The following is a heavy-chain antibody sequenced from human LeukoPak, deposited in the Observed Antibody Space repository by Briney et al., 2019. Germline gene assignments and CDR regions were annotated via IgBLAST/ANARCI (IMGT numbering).Heavy chain of an antibody. J-gene: IGHJ3*02. CDR2: ISAYNGDT. Sequence: ASVKVSCKSSGYTVTICGISWVWQAPGQGLEWMGWISAYNGDTNYEQKLQGRVTMTTDTSTSTAYMELRSLRSDDAAVYYCARDMVRGIISKHAFDIWRQGTMVTVSS. D-gene: IGHD3-10*01. V-gene: IGHV1-18*01. CDR1: GYTVTICG. CDR3: ARDMVRGIISKHAFDI.